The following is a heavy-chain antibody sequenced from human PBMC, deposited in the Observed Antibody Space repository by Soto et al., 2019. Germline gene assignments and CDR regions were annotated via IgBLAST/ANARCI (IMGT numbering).Heavy chain of an antibody. CDR2: ISGSGGST. CDR3: AKASTRFTSYYYGMDV. CDR1: GFTFSSYA. J-gene: IGHJ6*02. V-gene: IGHV3-23*01. Sequence: GESLRLSCAASGFTFSSYAMSWVRQAPGKGLEWVSAISGSGGSTYYADSVKGRFTISRDNSKNTLYLQMNSLRAEDTAVYYCAKASTRFTSYYYGMDVWGQGTTVTVSS.